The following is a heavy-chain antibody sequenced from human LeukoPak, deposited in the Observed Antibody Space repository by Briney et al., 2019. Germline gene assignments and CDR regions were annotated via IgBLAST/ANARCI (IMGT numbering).Heavy chain of an antibody. CDR2: TYYRTKWYN. CDR1: GDSVSSNSAA. J-gene: IGHJ6*02. CDR3: ARGLRSSSGTRSYYYGMDV. D-gene: IGHD3/OR15-3a*01. V-gene: IGHV6-1*01. Sequence: SQTLSLTCALSGDSVSSNSAAWNWIRQSPSRGIEWLGRTYYRTKWYNDYAVSVKSRITINPDTSKNQFSLQLNSVTPEDTAVYYCARGLRSSSGTRSYYYGMDVWGQGTTVTVSS.